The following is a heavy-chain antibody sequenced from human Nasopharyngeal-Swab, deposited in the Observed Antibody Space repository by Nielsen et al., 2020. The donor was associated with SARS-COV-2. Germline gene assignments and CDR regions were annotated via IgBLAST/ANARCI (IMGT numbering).Heavy chain of an antibody. CDR3: AGGYGSGSSLSYYGMDV. V-gene: IGHV3-48*04. Sequence: GESLKISCAASGFTFSSYSMNWVRQAPGKGLEWFSYISSSSSTIYYADSVKGRFTISRDNAKNSLYLQMNSLRAEDTAVYYCAGGYGSGSSLSYYGMDVWGQGTTVTVSS. CDR2: ISSSSSTI. CDR1: GFTFSSYS. J-gene: IGHJ6*02. D-gene: IGHD3-10*01.